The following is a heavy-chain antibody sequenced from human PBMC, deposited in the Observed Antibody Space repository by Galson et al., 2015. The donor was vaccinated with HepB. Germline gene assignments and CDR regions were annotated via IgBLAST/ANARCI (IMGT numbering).Heavy chain of an antibody. D-gene: IGHD6-19*01. V-gene: IGHV4-34*01. Sequence: TLSLTCAVYGGSFSGYYWSWIRQPPGKGLEWIGEINHSGSTNYNPSLKSRVTISVDTSKNQFSLKLSSVTAEDTAVYYCATSGWYVVGYYFDYWGQGTLVTVSS. J-gene: IGHJ4*02. CDR1: GGSFSGYY. CDR3: ATSGWYVVGYYFDY. CDR2: INHSGST.